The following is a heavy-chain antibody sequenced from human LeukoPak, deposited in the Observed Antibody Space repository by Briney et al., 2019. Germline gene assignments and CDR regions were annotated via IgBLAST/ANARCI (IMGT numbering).Heavy chain of an antibody. CDR1: GGSISSSSYY. D-gene: IGHD6-13*01. V-gene: IGHV4-39*07. Sequence: SETLSLTCTVSGGSISSSSYYWGWIRQPPGKGLEWIGSIYYSGSTYYNPSLKSRVTISVDTSKNQFSLKLSSVTAADTAVYYCARDLGSSTNWFDPWGQGTLVTVSS. CDR2: IYYSGST. CDR3: ARDLGSSTNWFDP. J-gene: IGHJ5*02.